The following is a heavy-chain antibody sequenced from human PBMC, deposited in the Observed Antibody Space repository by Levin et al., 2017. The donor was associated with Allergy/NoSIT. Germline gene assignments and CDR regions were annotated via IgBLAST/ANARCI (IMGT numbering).Heavy chain of an antibody. J-gene: IGHJ3*01. CDR1: RFTFRNAW. V-gene: IGHV3-15*01. Sequence: TAGGSLRLSCAASRFTFRNAWMSWVRQAPGKGLEWVGRIQSETDGWTTDYGAPVKGRFTISRDDSKNTLYLEMSSLKTEDTAVYYCATDSRMVVSDDAFDVWGQGTMVMVSS. CDR3: ATDSRMVVSDDAFDV. CDR2: IQSETDGWTT. D-gene: IGHD2-21*02.